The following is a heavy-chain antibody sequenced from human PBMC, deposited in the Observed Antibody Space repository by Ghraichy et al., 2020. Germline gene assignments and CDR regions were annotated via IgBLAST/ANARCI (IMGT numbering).Heavy chain of an antibody. V-gene: IGHV2-70*11. D-gene: IGHD1-26*01. CDR3: ARRRRRILGYFDF. CDR2: IDWDDDK. Sequence: SGPTLVKPTQTLTLTCTFSGFSLNSSGMSVSWNRQPPGKSLEWLARIDWDDDKYYTTSLMPRLTISKDTSKNQVVLIMTNMDPVDTATYYCARRRRRILGYFDFWGRGTLVTVSS. J-gene: IGHJ2*01. CDR1: GFSLNSSGMS.